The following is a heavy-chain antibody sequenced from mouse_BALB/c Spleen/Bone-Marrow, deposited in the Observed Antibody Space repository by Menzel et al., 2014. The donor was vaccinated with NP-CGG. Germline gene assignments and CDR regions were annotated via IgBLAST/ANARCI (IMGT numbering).Heavy chain of an antibody. J-gene: IGHJ1*01. V-gene: IGHV1S56*01. CDR3: VRSRLRDWYFDV. Sequence: QVQLQQSGVELVKPGASVKLSCKASGNTFTSYDINWARQRPEQGLEWIGWIFPGDSTTKYNEKFKGKATLSTDKSSSTVHMQLSRLTSEDSTVYFCVRSRLRDWYFDVWGAGTTVTISS. CDR2: IFPGDSTT. D-gene: IGHD1-2*01. CDR1: GNTFTSYD.